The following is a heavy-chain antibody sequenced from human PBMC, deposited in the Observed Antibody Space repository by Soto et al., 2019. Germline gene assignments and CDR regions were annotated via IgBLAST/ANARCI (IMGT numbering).Heavy chain of an antibody. CDR3: ARGGRDYDYVWGSYRSYYFDY. D-gene: IGHD3-16*02. J-gene: IGHJ4*02. Sequence: QVQLQQWGAGLLKPSETLSLTCAVYGGSFSGYYWRWIRQPPGKGLEWIGEISHSGSTNYNPSLKSRVTISVDTSKNQFSLKLSSVTAADTAVYYCARGGRDYDYVWGSYRSYYFDYWGQGTLVTVSS. CDR1: GGSFSGYY. V-gene: IGHV4-34*01. CDR2: ISHSGST.